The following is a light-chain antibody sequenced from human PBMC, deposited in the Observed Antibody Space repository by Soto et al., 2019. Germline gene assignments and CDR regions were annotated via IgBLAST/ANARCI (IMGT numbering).Light chain of an antibody. CDR1: QSVSSIY. CDR3: QQYGSSALT. J-gene: IGKJ4*01. Sequence: EIVMTQYPATLSVSPGERATLSCRASQSVSSIYLAWYQQKPGQAPRLLIYGASSRATGIPDRFSGSGSGTDFTLTISRLEPEDFAVYYCQQYGSSALTFGGVTKVDIK. V-gene: IGKV3-20*01. CDR2: GAS.